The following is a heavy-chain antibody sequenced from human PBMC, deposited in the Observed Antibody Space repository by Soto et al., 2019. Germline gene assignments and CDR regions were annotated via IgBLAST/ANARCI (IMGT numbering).Heavy chain of an antibody. Sequence: GGSLRLSCAASGFTCSGSALDWVRQASGEGLEWVGRIRTKDNSYAATYAASVQGRFTISRDESKNTAYLQMTSLKTEDTAVYYCTRPPSWLLGYGRDVWSQGATVTVSS. CDR1: GFTCSGSA. D-gene: IGHD5-12*01. V-gene: IGHV3-73*01. CDR2: IRTKDNSYAA. J-gene: IGHJ6*02. CDR3: TRPPSWLLGYGRDV.